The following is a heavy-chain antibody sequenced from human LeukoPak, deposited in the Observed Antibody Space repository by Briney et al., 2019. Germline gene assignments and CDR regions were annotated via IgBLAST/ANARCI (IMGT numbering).Heavy chain of an antibody. J-gene: IGHJ4*02. CDR2: ISTDNGHT. CDR1: GYTFTGYY. Sequence: APVKVSCKASGYTFTGYYMHWVRQAPGQGLEWMGWISTDNGHTKYAQTLQDRVTMTTDTSTSTVYMELRSLRSDDTAVYYCARGPYYYDSGGYRFDYWGQGTRVTVSS. D-gene: IGHD3-22*01. V-gene: IGHV1-18*04. CDR3: ARGPYYYDSGGYRFDY.